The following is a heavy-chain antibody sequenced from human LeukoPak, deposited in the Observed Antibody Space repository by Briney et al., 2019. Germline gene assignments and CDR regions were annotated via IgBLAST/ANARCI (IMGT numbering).Heavy chain of an antibody. D-gene: IGHD2-21*01. Sequence: SETLSLTGFVSAGSISGYHWGWVRPGPGEGLEHGIFINYYGDTNYNPSLKNRITMSVDTSKNQFSLKLSSVSAADTAVYYCARLGDCGHDCYSHDYWGQGTLVTVSS. CDR1: AGSISGYH. V-gene: IGHV4-59*08. CDR2: INYYGDT. J-gene: IGHJ4*02. CDR3: ARLGDCGHDCYSHDY.